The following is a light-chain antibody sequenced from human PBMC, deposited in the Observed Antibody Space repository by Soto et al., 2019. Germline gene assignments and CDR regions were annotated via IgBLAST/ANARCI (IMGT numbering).Light chain of an antibody. J-gene: IGLJ2*01. CDR1: SSNIGNNY. CDR3: GTWDSRLSAVV. CDR2: DNN. Sequence: QSVLTQPPSVSAAPGQKVTISCSGSSSNIGNNYVSWYQQLPGTAPKLLIYDNNKRPSGIPDLFSGSKSGTSATLGITGLQTGDEADYYCGTWDSRLSAVVFGGGTKLTVL. V-gene: IGLV1-51*01.